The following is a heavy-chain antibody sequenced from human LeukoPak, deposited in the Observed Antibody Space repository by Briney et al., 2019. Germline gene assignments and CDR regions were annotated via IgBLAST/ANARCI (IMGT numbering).Heavy chain of an antibody. CDR2: ISGYNGNA. V-gene: IGHV1-18*01. CDR3: AKDNSVRDEAWWLYP. D-gene: IGHD5-24*01. Sequence: ASVKLSCKASGYTFTRYGLSWVRQAPGQGLAWMGWISGYNGNAKYAQKFQGRVTMTTDTSTTTAYMELRILRSDDTAVYSCAKDNSVRDEAWWLYPWGQGTLVTVSS. CDR1: GYTFTRYG. J-gene: IGHJ5*02.